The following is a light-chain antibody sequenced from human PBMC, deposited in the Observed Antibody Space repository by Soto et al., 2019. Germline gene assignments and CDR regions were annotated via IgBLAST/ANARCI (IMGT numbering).Light chain of an antibody. J-gene: IGLJ1*01. CDR3: TSYTSKSTGV. V-gene: IGLV2-14*01. Sequence: QSALTQPASVSWSPGQSITISCTGTSSDVGGYNYVSWYQQHPGKAPKLIIYEVSNRPSGVSNRFSGSKSGNTASLTISGLQSEDEADYYCTSYTSKSTGVFGTGTKVTVL. CDR2: EVS. CDR1: SSDVGGYNY.